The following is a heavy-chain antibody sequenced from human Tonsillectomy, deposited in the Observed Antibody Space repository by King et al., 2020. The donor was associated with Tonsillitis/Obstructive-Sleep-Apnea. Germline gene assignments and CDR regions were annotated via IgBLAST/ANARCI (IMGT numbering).Heavy chain of an antibody. V-gene: IGHV4-34*01. CDR3: ASLGYCSSTSCPSPINWFDP. J-gene: IGHJ5*02. CDR1: GGSFSGYY. D-gene: IGHD2-2*01. CDR2: INHSGST. Sequence: VQLQQWGAGLLKPSETLSLTCAVYGGSFSGYYWSWIRQPPGKGLEWIGEINHSGSTNYNPSLKSRVTISVDTSKNQFSLKLRSVTAADTAVYYCASLGYCSSTSCPSPINWFDPWGQGTLVTVSS.